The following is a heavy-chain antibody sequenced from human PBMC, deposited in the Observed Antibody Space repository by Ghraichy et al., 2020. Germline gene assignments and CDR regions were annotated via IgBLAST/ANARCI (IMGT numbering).Heavy chain of an antibody. CDR1: RDTFSSDA. V-gene: IGHV1-69*04. Sequence: SVKVSCKASRDTFSSDAISWVRQAPGQGLEWLGRIITMLDKPNYAQKFQGRVTITADKSTSTVYMQLSSLRSEDTAIYYCARDLLTGYYSSSWGQGTLVTVSS. CDR3: ARDLLTGYYSSS. J-gene: IGHJ5*01. CDR2: IITMLDKP. D-gene: IGHD3-9*01.